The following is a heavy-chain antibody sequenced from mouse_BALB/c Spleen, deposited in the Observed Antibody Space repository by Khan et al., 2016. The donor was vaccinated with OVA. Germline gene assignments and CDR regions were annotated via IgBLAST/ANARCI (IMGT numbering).Heavy chain of an antibody. CDR3: TRGGGGNRFAY. CDR1: GYKFTDFT. Sequence: QVHVKQSGAELVRPGVSVKISCKGSGYKFTDFTMHWVKQSHALSLEWIGVISTSYGDATYNQKFKDKATMTVDKSSSTAYMELARLTSEDSAIYYCTRGGGGNRFAYWGQGTLVTVSA. J-gene: IGHJ3*01. V-gene: IGHV1S137*01. CDR2: ISTSYGDA.